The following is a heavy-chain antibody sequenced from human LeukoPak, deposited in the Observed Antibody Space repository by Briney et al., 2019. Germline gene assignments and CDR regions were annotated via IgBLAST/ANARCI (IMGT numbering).Heavy chain of an antibody. Sequence: SETPSLTCAVYGGSFSGYYWSWIRQPPGKGLEWIGEINHSGSTNYNPSLKSRVTISLDTSKNQFSLKLSSVTAADTAVYYCARCRKYYDILTGYTPGGYYYGMDVWGQGTTVTVSS. CDR2: INHSGST. CDR3: ARCRKYYDILTGYTPGGYYYGMDV. CDR1: GGSFSGYY. D-gene: IGHD3-9*01. V-gene: IGHV4-34*01. J-gene: IGHJ6*02.